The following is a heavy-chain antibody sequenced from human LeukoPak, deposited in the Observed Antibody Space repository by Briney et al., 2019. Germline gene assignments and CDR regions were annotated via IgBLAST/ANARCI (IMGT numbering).Heavy chain of an antibody. D-gene: IGHD3-10*01. J-gene: IGHJ4*02. V-gene: IGHV3-30*18. CDR1: GLTFRNYG. Sequence: TGGSLRLSCAASGLTFRNYGMHWVRQAPGKGLEWVAIISYDGSNKYYADSVRGRFTISRDNSKNTLYLQMKALRDEDTATYYCAKRGPIYSGTPGNYFDYWGQGTLVTVSS. CDR2: ISYDGSNK. CDR3: AKRGPIYSGTPGNYFDY.